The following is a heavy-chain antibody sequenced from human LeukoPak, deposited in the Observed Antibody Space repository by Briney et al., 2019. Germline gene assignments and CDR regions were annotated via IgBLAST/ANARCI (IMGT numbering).Heavy chain of an antibody. CDR1: GGSFSGHY. V-gene: IGHV4-34*01. Sequence: SETLSLTCAVYGGSFSGHYWSWIRQPPGKGLEWIGEINHSGSTNYNPSLKSRVTISVDTSKNQFSLKLSSVTAADTAVYYCTRDVRDYYYGMDVWGQGTTVTVSS. CDR3: TRDVRDYYYGMDV. J-gene: IGHJ6*02. CDR2: INHSGST.